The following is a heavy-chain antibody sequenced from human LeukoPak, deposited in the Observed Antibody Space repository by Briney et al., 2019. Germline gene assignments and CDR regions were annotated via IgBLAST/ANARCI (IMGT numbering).Heavy chain of an antibody. J-gene: IGHJ5*02. CDR3: AIHYDYSNYDGPSWFDP. CDR1: GYSFTSYW. CDR2: IYPGDSDT. V-gene: IGHV5-51*01. Sequence: GESLKISCKGSGYSFTSYWIGWVRQMPGKGLGWMGIIYPGDSDTRYSPSFQGQVTISADKSISTAYLQWSSLKATDTSMYYCAIHYDYSNYDGPSWFDPWGQGTLVTVSS. D-gene: IGHD4-11*01.